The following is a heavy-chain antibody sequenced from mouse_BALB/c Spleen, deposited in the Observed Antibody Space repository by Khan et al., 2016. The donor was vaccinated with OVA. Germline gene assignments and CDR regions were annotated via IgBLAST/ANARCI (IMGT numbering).Heavy chain of an antibody. CDR2: IWSGGST. D-gene: IGHD2-4*01. V-gene: IGHV2-2*02. Sequence: QIQLVQSGPGLVQPSQSLSITCTVSGFSLTTYGVHWVRQSPGKGLEWLGVIWSGGSTDYNAAFISRLIIIKDNSKSQVFFKMNSLQANDTAIYYCARNYDYDEGLAYWGQGTLVTVSA. CDR1: GFSLTTYG. J-gene: IGHJ3*01. CDR3: ARNYDYDEGLAY.